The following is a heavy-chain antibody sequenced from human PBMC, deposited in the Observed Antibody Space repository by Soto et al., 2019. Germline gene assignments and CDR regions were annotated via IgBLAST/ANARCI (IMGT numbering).Heavy chain of an antibody. Sequence: PGGSLRLSCAASGFTFSSYGMHWVRQAPGKGPEWVSSVSASGVSTYYADSGKGRFTISRDNSKNTLYLQMNSLRAEDTAVYYCAKGRSNWFDPWGQGTLVTVSS. CDR2: VSASGVST. J-gene: IGHJ5*02. CDR1: GFTFSSYG. V-gene: IGHV3-23*01. CDR3: AKGRSNWFDP.